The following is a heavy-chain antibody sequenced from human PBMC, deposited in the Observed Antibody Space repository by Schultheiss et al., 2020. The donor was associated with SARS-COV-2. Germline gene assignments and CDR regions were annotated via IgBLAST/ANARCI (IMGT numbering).Heavy chain of an antibody. V-gene: IGHV4-30-2*05. J-gene: IGHJ5*02. CDR2: IYHSGST. CDR1: GGSISSGGYS. Sequence: SETLSLTCTVSGGSISSGGYSWSWIRQPPGKGLEWIGYIYHSGSTYYNPSLKSRVTISVDTSKNQFSLKLSSVTAADTAVYYCARVSCSGGSCYFHGINWFDPWGQGTLVTVSS. CDR3: ARVSCSGGSCYFHGINWFDP. D-gene: IGHD2-15*01.